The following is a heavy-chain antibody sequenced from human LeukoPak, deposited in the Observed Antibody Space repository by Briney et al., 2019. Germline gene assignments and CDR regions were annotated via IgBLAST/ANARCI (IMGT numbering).Heavy chain of an antibody. Sequence: PSETLSLTCTVSGGSISSSSYYWGWIRQPPGKGLEWIGSIYYSGSTYYNPSLKSRVTISVDTSKNQFSLKLSSVTAADTAVYYCARHHRGHPPYYFDYWGQGTLVTVSP. CDR1: GGSISSSSYY. J-gene: IGHJ4*02. V-gene: IGHV4-39*01. CDR3: ARHHRGHPPYYFDY. CDR2: IYYSGST.